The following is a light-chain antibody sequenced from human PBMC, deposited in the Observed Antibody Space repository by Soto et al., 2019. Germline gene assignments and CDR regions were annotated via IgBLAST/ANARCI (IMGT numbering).Light chain of an antibody. J-gene: IGKJ2*01. V-gene: IGKV1-39*01. CDR1: QSISTY. CDR2: AAS. CDR3: QQSYSTPRT. Sequence: DIQMTQSPSSLSASVGDRVTIICRASQSISTYLNWYQHKPGKAPKLLIYAASSLQSGVPSRFSGSGSGTDFTLTISSLQPEDFATYYCQQSYSTPRTFGQGTKLEIK.